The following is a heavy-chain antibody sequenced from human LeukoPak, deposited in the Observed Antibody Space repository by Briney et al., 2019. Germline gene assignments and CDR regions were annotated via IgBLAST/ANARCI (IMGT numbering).Heavy chain of an antibody. J-gene: IGHJ5*02. CDR2: MYYSGST. CDR3: AGPYYYDSRIDP. D-gene: IGHD3-22*01. Sequence: KPSETLSLTCTVSGGSISSGDYYWSWIRQPPGKGLEWIAYMYYSGSTYYNPSLKSRVTMSADTSKNQLSLKLSSVTAADTAVYYCAGPYYYDSRIDPWGQGILVTVSS. V-gene: IGHV4-30-4*01. CDR1: GGSISSGDYY.